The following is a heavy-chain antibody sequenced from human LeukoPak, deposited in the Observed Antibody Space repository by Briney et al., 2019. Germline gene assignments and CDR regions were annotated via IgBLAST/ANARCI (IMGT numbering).Heavy chain of an antibody. Sequence: PGGSLRLSCAASGFSVSDYWMTWVRQAPGKGLEWVANINQDGSGKNYVDSVKGRFTISRDNAKNSLYLQMNSLRADDTAVYYCTRGHDWGQGTLVTVSS. CDR3: TRGHD. CDR1: GFSVSDYW. CDR2: INQDGSGK. V-gene: IGHV3-7*01. J-gene: IGHJ4*02.